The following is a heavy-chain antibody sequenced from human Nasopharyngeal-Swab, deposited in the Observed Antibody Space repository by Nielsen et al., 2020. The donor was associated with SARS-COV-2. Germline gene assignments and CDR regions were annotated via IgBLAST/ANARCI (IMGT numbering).Heavy chain of an antibody. D-gene: IGHD3-16*01. CDR3: ARHGGGEIFSPFDW. CDR2: IYPGDFDT. V-gene: IGHV5-51*01. CDR1: GYSFTSYW. Sequence: GESLKISCKGSGYSFTSYWIGWVRQMPGKGLEWMAIIYPGDFDTKYNPSFEGQVIISADKSISTAYLQWNSLEASDTAMYYCARHGGGEIFSPFDWWGQGTQVTVSS. J-gene: IGHJ4*02.